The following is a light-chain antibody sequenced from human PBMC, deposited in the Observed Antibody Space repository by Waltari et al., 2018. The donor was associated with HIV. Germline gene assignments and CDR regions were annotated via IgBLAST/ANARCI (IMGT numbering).Light chain of an antibody. J-gene: IGKJ2*01. CDR3: QQYGRSPPYT. CDR1: QSVSNAY. Sequence: EIVLTQSPGTLSLSPGERATLSCRASQSVSNAYLAWYQQKPGQAPRLLIYGASSRATGIPGRFSGSGSGTDFTLTISRLEPEDFAVYYCQQYGRSPPYTFSQGTKLEI. V-gene: IGKV3-20*01. CDR2: GAS.